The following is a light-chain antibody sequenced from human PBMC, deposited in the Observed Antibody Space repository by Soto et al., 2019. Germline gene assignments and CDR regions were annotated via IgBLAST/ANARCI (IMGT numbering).Light chain of an antibody. J-gene: IGKJ1*01. CDR1: QTISSW. Sequence: DIQMTQSPSTLSGSVGDRVTITCRRSQTISSWLAWYQQKPGKAPKLLIYKASTLKSGVPSRFSGSGSGTEFTLTISSLQPDDFATYYCQHYNSYSEAFGQGTKVDIK. CDR3: QHYNSYSEA. V-gene: IGKV1-5*03. CDR2: KAS.